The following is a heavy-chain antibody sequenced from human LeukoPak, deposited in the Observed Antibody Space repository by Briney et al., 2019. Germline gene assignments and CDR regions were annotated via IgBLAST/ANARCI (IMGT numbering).Heavy chain of an antibody. Sequence: VGSLRVSCAAAGFTISSYAVSWVRQAPGEAVEWASSIRGSGGSTYRADSVKGRFTISRANSKDTLYPQKNRLRAEDTGLYYCAKDRSCTDDICQGDFDYWGQGTLVTVSS. CDR2: IRGSGGST. V-gene: IGHV3-23*01. D-gene: IGHD2-8*01. J-gene: IGHJ4*02. CDR3: AKDRSCTDDICQGDFDY. CDR1: GFTISSYA.